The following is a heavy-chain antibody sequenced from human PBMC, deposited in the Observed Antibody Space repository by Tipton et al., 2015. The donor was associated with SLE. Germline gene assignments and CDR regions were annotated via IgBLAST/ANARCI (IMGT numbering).Heavy chain of an antibody. CDR2: IIPIFGTA. J-gene: IGHJ4*02. Sequence: QSGAEVKKPGSSVKVSCKASGGTFSSYAISWVRQAPGQGLEWMGGIIPIFGTANYAQKFQGRVTITADESTSTAYMELSSLRSEDTAVYYWARAYCGGGCYSGCYFDYWGQGTLVAVSS. D-gene: IGHD2-21*02. CDR3: ARAYCGGGCYSGCYFDY. CDR1: GGTFSSYA. V-gene: IGHV1-69*01.